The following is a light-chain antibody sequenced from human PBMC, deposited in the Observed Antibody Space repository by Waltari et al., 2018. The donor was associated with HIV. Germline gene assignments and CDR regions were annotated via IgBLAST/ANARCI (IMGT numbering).Light chain of an antibody. Sequence: QSVLTQPPSASGTPGQRVTISCSGTSSNIGSNYVYWYQQLPGTAPKLLIYNNNQRPSVVPDRFAGSKSGTSASLAISGLRSEDEADYYCGARDNSLSGYVFGTGTKVTVL. V-gene: IGLV1-47*01. CDR2: NNN. CDR3: GARDNSLSGYV. CDR1: SSNIGSNY. J-gene: IGLJ1*01.